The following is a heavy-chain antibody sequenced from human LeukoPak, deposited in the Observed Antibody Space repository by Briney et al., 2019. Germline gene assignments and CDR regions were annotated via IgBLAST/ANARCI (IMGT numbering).Heavy chain of an antibody. CDR1: GFSVSSYG. Sequence: QSGGSLRLSCVASGFSVSSYGMSWVRQAPGKAPEWVSLVCSAGATHYADSVQGRFIISRDNSKNTLYLQMNNLRVEDTAVYHCVRDRAEGRAWVEFDPWGQGTVVTVSS. V-gene: IGHV3-66*02. CDR3: VRDRAEGRAWVEFDP. CDR2: VCSAGAT. J-gene: IGHJ5*02.